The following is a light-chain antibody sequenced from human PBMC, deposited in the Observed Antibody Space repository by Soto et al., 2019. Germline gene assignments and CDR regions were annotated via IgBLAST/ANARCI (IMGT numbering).Light chain of an antibody. V-gene: IGKV3-20*01. CDR2: GAS. Sequence: EAVLTQSPGSLSLSPGERATLSCRASQSVSSTYLAWYQQKPGQAPRVLIYGASSRATGTPDRFSGSGSGTDFTLTISRLEPEDFAVYYCHQCGNSHWTFGQGTKVDIK. J-gene: IGKJ1*01. CDR1: QSVSSTY. CDR3: HQCGNSHWT.